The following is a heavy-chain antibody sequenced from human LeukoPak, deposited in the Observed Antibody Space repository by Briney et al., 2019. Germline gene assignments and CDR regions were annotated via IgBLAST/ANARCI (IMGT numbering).Heavy chain of an antibody. J-gene: IGHJ5*02. Sequence: GGSLRLSCAASGFTFSSYSMNWVRQAPGKGLEWVSSISSSSSYIYYADSVKGRFTISRDNAKNSLYLQMNSLRAEDTAVYYCAIIWEWDYDILTGYSWGQGILVTVSS. CDR3: AIIWEWDYDILTGYS. V-gene: IGHV3-21*01. CDR1: GFTFSSYS. CDR2: ISSSSSYI. D-gene: IGHD3-9*01.